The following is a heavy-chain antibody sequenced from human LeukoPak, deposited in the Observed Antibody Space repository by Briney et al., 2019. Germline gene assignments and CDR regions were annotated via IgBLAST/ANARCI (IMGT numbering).Heavy chain of an antibody. CDR3: ARLEYSSGWCRD. J-gene: IGHJ4*02. CDR2: IFPADSDT. Sequence: GESLKISCKGSGYTFSNHWIGWVRQMPGKGLEWMGIIFPADSDTRYSPSFQGQVTISADKSISTAYLQWSSLKASDTAMYYCARLEYSSGWCRDWGQGTLVTVSS. V-gene: IGHV5-51*01. D-gene: IGHD6-19*01. CDR1: GYTFSNHW.